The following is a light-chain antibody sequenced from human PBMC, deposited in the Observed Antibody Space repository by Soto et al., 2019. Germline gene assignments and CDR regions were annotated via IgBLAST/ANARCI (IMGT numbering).Light chain of an antibody. CDR2: AAS. CDR3: QQYNNWLGT. CDR1: QSITSN. Sequence: EIVMTQSPATLSVSPGERATLSCRASQSITSNLAWYQQKAGQAPRLLIYAASSRATGVPARFSACGSGTEFTLTISSLQPEDFGVYYCQQYNNWLGTFGQGTKVDIK. V-gene: IGKV3-15*01. J-gene: IGKJ1*01.